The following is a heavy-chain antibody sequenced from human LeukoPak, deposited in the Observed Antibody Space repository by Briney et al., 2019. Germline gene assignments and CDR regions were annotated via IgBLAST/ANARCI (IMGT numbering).Heavy chain of an antibody. Sequence: PSETLSLTCTVSGGSISSYYWSWIRQPAGKGLEWIGRIYTSGSTNYNPSLKSRVTMSVDTSKNQFSLKLSSVTAADTAVYYCARVCSPGTYYDFWSGFGNYYYYMDVWGKGTTVTVSS. J-gene: IGHJ6*03. CDR3: ARVCSPGTYYDFWSGFGNYYYYMDV. D-gene: IGHD3-3*01. V-gene: IGHV4-4*07. CDR1: GGSISSYY. CDR2: IYTSGST.